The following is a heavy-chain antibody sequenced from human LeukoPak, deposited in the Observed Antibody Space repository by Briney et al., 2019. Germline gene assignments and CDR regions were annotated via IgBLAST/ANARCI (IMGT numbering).Heavy chain of an antibody. CDR2: ISGSGGNT. V-gene: IGHV3-23*01. CDR3: ATNWNLDY. J-gene: IGHJ4*02. CDR1: GFTFSSYA. Sequence: GSLRLSFSASGFTFSSYAMSWVRQAPGKGLECISVISGSGGNTYYADSVKGRFTISRDNSKNTLYLQIHSLRAEDTALYYCATNWNLDYWGQGTLVTVSS. D-gene: IGHD1-1*01.